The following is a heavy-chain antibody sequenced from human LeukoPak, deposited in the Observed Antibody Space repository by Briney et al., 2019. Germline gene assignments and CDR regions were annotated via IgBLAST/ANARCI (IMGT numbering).Heavy chain of an antibody. D-gene: IGHD5-12*01. V-gene: IGHV4-59*01. Sequence: SGTLSLTCTVSGGSISSYYWSWIRQPPGKGLEWIGYIYHSGSTKYNPSLKSRVTISVDTSKNQFSLKLSSVTAADTAVYYCARDGYSGNDGLWGQGSLVTVSS. CDR2: IYHSGST. CDR3: ARDGYSGNDGL. CDR1: GGSISSYY. J-gene: IGHJ4*02.